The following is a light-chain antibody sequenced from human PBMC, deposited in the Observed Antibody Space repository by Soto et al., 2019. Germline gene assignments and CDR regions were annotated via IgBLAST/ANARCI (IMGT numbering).Light chain of an antibody. CDR2: GAS. V-gene: IGKV3-20*01. Sequence: EIVLTQSPGTLSLSLGERATLSCRASQSVSSSYLAWYQQKPGQAPRLLIYGASSRATVNPDRFSGSGSGTDLTLPISRLQPEDFAVYYCHQYGSSLITFGQGTRLEIK. J-gene: IGKJ5*01. CDR1: QSVSSSY. CDR3: HQYGSSLIT.